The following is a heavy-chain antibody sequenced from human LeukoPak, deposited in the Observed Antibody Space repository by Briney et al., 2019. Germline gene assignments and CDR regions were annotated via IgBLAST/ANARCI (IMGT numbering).Heavy chain of an antibody. J-gene: IGHJ4*02. V-gene: IGHV4-61*02. CDR2: IYTSGST. Sequence: SETLSLTCTVSGGSISSGSYYWSWIRQPAGKGLEWIGRIYTSGSTNYNPSLKSRVTISVDTSKNQFSLKLSSVTAADTAVYYCARVRRYYGSGSFAYWGQGTLVTVSS. CDR3: ARVRRYYGSGSFAY. D-gene: IGHD3-10*01. CDR1: GGSISSGSYY.